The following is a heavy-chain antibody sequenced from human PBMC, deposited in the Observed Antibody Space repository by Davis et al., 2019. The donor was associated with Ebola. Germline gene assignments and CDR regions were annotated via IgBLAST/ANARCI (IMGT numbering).Heavy chain of an antibody. D-gene: IGHD1-26*01. CDR3: AKVGVGPVVGRDYFDY. CDR1: GFTFSNYA. CDR2: ISGSGGST. V-gene: IGHV3-23*01. J-gene: IGHJ4*02. Sequence: PGGSLRLSYAASGFTFSNYAMSWVRQAPGKGLEWVSAISGSGGSTYYADSVKGRFTISRDNSKNTLFLQMNSLRDEDTAVYYCAKVGVGPVVGRDYFDYWNQGVLVTVSS.